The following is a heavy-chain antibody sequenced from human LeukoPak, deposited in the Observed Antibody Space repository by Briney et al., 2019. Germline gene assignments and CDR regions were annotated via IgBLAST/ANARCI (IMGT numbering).Heavy chain of an antibody. J-gene: IGHJ6*02. CDR2: MYYSGRT. CDR3: ARHLYYYYGMDV. V-gene: IGHV4-39*07. Sequence: SETLSLTCTVSGGFISSSSYYWVWIRQPPGKGLEWIASMYYSGRTYYNPSLKSRVTISVDTSKNQFSLKLTSVTAADTAVYYCARHLYYYYGMDVWGQGTTVTVSS. CDR1: GGFISSSSYY.